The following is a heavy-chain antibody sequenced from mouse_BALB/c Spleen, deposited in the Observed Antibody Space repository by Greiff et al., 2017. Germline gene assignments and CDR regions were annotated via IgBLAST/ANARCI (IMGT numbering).Heavy chain of an antibody. CDR1: GFTFSDYY. D-gene: IGHD2-14*01. CDR2: ISDGGSYT. CDR3: ARERDIGTTPAWFAY. Sequence: EVKLVESGGGLVKPGGSLKLSCAASGFTFSDYYMYWVRQTPEKRLEWVATISDGGSYTYYPDSVKGRFTISRDNAKNNLYLQMSSLKSEDTAMYYCARERDIGTTPAWFAYWGQGTLVTVSA. J-gene: IGHJ3*01. V-gene: IGHV5-4*02.